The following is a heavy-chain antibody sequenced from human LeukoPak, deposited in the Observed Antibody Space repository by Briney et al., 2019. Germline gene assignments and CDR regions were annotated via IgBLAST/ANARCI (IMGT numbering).Heavy chain of an antibody. D-gene: IGHD1-26*01. CDR1: GFTFNSYA. V-gene: IGHV3-30*01. CDR3: ARSPYLGSGYFDL. Sequence: GGSLRLSCAASGFTFNSYAMHWARQAPGKGLERVALISYDGTKKYFADSVKGRFTISRDNSMKTLDLQMNTLSADDTAIYYCARSPYLGSGYFDLWGRGTLVTVSS. J-gene: IGHJ2*01. CDR2: ISYDGTKK.